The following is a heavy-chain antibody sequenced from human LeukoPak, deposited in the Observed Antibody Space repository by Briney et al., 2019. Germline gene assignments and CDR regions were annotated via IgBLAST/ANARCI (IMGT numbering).Heavy chain of an antibody. Sequence: ASVKVSCKASGYIFTGYYMHWVRQAPGQGLEWMGWINPNSGGTNYAQKLQGRVTMTSDTSISTAYMELSRLRSDDSAVYYCLLEYYYDTSGSQSWGQGTLVTVSS. CDR1: GYIFTGYY. CDR2: INPNSGGT. CDR3: LLEYYYDTSGSQS. D-gene: IGHD3-22*01. J-gene: IGHJ5*02. V-gene: IGHV1-2*02.